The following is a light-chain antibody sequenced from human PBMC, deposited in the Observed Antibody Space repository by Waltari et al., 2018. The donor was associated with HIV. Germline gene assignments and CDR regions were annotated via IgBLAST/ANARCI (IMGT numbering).Light chain of an antibody. Sequence: QSVLTQPASVSGSPGQSLTLSCTGTTNDLGSSHYVSWYQQSPAKAPKLIIYEFSHRPSGVSSRFSGSKSGNTASLTISGLQAEDEAYYHCSSYSRGALLFGGGTKVTVL. J-gene: IGLJ2*01. CDR2: EFS. CDR1: TNDLGSSHY. CDR3: SSYSRGALL. V-gene: IGLV2-14*01.